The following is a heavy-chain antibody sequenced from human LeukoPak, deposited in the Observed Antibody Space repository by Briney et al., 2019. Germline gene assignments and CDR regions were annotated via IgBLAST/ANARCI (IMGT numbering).Heavy chain of an antibody. CDR3: AREKQWLLGDAFDI. D-gene: IGHD6-19*01. CDR1: GFTFSSYE. V-gene: IGHV4-59*12. CDR2: IYYSGST. Sequence: GSLGLSCAASGFTFSSYEMNWVRQAPGKGLEWIGSIYYSGSTYYNPSLKSRVTISVDTSKNQFSLKLSSVTAADTAVYYCAREKQWLLGDAFDIWGQGTMVTVSS. J-gene: IGHJ3*02.